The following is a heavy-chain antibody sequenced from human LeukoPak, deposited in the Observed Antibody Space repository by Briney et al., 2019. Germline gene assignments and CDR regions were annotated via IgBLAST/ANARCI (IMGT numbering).Heavy chain of an antibody. V-gene: IGHV4-34*01. J-gene: IGHJ1*01. D-gene: IGHD3-22*01. CDR1: GGSFSDYY. Sequence: KPSETLCLTCAVYGGSFSDYYGSWIRQPPGKGLEWIGEINHSGSTNYNPSLKSRVTISVDMSKNQFSLKLYSVTAADTAVYYCGYSSDYQQQWGQGTLVTVSS. CDR3: GYSSDYQQQ. CDR2: INHSGST.